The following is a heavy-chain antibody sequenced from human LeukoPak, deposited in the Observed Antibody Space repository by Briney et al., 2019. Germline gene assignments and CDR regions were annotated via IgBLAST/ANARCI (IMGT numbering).Heavy chain of an antibody. CDR3: TLIQGWGSGSYYRDF. J-gene: IGHJ4*02. D-gene: IGHD3-10*01. CDR1: GLSISNDW. Sequence: PGGSLRLSCAASGLSISNDWMSWVRQAPGKGLEWVARVKSKSAGETTDYAAPVKGRFTISRDDSKNTLYLQMNSLKTGDTAVYYCTLIQGWGSGSYYRDFWGQGTLVTVSS. V-gene: IGHV3-15*01. CDR2: VKSKSAGETT.